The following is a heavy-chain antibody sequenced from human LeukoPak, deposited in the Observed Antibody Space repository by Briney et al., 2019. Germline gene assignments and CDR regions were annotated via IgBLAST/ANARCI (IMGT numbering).Heavy chain of an antibody. CDR1: GYSFTSYW. J-gene: IGHJ6*02. CDR3: ARGTVTTLGFYYGMDV. CDR2: IYPGDSDT. V-gene: IGHV5-51*01. D-gene: IGHD4-17*01. Sequence: GESLKISCKGSGYSFTSYWIGWVRQMPGKGLEWMGIIYPGDSDTRYSPSFQGQVTISADKSINTAYLQWSSLKASDTAMYYCARGTVTTLGFYYGMDVWGQGTTVIVSS.